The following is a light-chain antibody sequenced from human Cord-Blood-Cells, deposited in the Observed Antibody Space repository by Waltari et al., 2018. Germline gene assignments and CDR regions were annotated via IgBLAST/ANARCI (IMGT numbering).Light chain of an antibody. V-gene: IGKV4-1*01. CDR3: QQYYSTPYT. J-gene: IGKJ2*01. Sequence: DIVMTQSPDSLAVSLGERVTINCKSSPSVLYSSNNKNYLAWYQQKPGQPPKLLIYWASTRESGVPDRFSGSGSGTDFTLTISSLQAEDVAVYYCQQYYSTPYTFGQGTKLEIK. CDR1: PSVLYSSNNKNY. CDR2: WAS.